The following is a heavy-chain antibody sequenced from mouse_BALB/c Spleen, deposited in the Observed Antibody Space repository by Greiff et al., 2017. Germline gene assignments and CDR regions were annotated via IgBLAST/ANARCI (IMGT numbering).Heavy chain of an antibody. CDR3: ARPADYDRGYYYAMDY. J-gene: IGHJ4*01. Sequence: EVKVVESGGDLVKPGGSLKLSCAASGFTFSSYGMSWVRQTPDKRLEWVATISSGGSYTYYPDSVKGRFTISRDNAKHTLYLQMSSLKSEDTAMYYCARPADYDRGYYYAMDYWGQGTAVTVSS. CDR2: ISSGGSYT. D-gene: IGHD2-4*01. V-gene: IGHV5-6*01. CDR1: GFTFSSYG.